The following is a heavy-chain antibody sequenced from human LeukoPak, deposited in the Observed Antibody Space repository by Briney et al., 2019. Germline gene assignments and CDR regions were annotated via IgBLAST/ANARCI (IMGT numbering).Heavy chain of an antibody. J-gene: IGHJ4*02. CDR3: ATSRPYDILTGYYGNYFDY. CDR1: GYTLTELS. D-gene: IGHD3-9*01. CDR2: FDPEDGET. Sequence: ASVKVSCKVSGYTLTELSMHWVRQAPGKGLEWMGGFDPEDGETIYAQKFQGRVTMTEDTSTDTAYMELSSLRSEDTAVYYCATSRPYDILTGYYGNYFDYWGQGTLVTVSS. V-gene: IGHV1-24*01.